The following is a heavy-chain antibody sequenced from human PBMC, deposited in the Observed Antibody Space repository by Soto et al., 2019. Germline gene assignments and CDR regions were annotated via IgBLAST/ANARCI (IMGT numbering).Heavy chain of an antibody. CDR1: GFTFTSSW. CDR2: INSDGSAT. Sequence: HPGGSLRLSCAASGFTFTSSWMHWVRQAPGKGLVWVSRINSDGSATNCADSVKGRFTISRDNANNTLYLQMNSLRAEDTAVYYSAREFSRALDYWGQGTLVTVSS. V-gene: IGHV3-74*01. CDR3: AREFSRALDY. J-gene: IGHJ4*02.